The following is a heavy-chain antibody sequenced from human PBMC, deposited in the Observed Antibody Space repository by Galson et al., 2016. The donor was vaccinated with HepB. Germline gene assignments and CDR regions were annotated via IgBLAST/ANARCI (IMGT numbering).Heavy chain of an antibody. V-gene: IGHV4-59*03. CDR1: GDSISSYY. CDR3: AALTTVVDRWAGAGDNWFDP. Sequence: LSLTCTVAGDSISSYYWSWIRQPPGKGLEWIGYIYYSGSTNYNPSLKSRVTISVDTSKNQFSLELSSVTAADTAVYYCAALTTVVDRWAGAGDNWFDPWGQGTLVTVSS. J-gene: IGHJ5*02. D-gene: IGHD4-23*01. CDR2: IYYSGST.